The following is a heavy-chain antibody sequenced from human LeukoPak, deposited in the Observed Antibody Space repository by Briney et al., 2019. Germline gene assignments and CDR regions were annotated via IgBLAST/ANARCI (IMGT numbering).Heavy chain of an antibody. CDR1: GFTFSSYS. Sequence: GGSLRLSCAASGFTFSSYSMNWVRQAPGKGLEWVSYISSSSSTIYYADSVKGRFTISRDNAKNSLYLQMNSLRAEDTAVYYCARRTVTRDWYFDLWGRGTLVTVSS. CDR2: ISSSSSTI. CDR3: ARRTVTRDWYFDL. D-gene: IGHD4-17*01. V-gene: IGHV3-48*01. J-gene: IGHJ2*01.